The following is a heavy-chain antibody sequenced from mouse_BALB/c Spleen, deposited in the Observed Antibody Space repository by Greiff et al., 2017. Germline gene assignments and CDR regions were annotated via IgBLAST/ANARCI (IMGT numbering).Heavy chain of an antibody. V-gene: IGHV1-37*01. J-gene: IGHJ2*01. CDR3: GTGSYYDYEGY. Sequence: EVMLVESGPELVKPGASVKISCKASGYSFTGYFMNWVKQSHGKSLEWIGRINPYNGDTFYNQKFKGKATLTVDKSSSTAHMELLSLTSEDSAVYYCGTGSYYDYEGYWGQGTTLTVSS. CDR1: GYSFTGYF. CDR2: INPYNGDT. D-gene: IGHD2-4*01.